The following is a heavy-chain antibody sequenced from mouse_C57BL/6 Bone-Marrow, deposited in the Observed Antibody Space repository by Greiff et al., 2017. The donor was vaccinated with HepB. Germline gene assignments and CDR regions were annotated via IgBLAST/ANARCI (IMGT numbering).Heavy chain of an antibody. D-gene: IGHD1-1*01. CDR1: GYTFTSYW. CDR3: ARGFPFLLQDY. Sequence: VQLQQPGAELVKPGASVKMSCKASGYTFTSYWITWVKQRPGQGLEWIGDIYPGSGSTNYNEKFKSKATLTVDTSSSTAYMQLSSLTSEDAAVYYCARGFPFLLQDYWGQGTTLTVSS. CDR2: IYPGSGST. J-gene: IGHJ2*01. V-gene: IGHV1-55*01.